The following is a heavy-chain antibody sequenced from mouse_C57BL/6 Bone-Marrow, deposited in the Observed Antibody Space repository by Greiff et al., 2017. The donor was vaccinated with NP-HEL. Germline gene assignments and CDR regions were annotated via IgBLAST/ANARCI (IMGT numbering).Heavy chain of an antibody. V-gene: IGHV1-69*01. CDR2: IDPSDSYT. CDR1: GYTFTSYW. J-gene: IGHJ4*01. CDR3: ARGGGYDGVYYAMDY. Sequence: QVQLQQSGAELVMPGASVKLSCKASGYTFTSYWMHWVKQRPGQGLEWIGEIDPSDSYTNYNQKFKGKSTLTVDKASSTAYMQLSSLTSEDSAVYYCARGGGYDGVYYAMDYWGQGTSVTVSS. D-gene: IGHD2-2*01.